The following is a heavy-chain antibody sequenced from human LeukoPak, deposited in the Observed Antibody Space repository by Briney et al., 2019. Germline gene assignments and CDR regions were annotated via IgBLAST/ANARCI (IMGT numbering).Heavy chain of an antibody. J-gene: IGHJ5*02. Sequence: SETLSLTCVVYGGSFSGYYWGWIRQPPGKGLEWIGEINHSESTNYSPSLKSRVTISLDTSKNQFSLKLSSVTAADTAVYYCARGYNWNDGNWFDPWGQGTLVTVSS. CDR3: ARGYNWNDGNWFDP. CDR1: GGSFSGYY. CDR2: INHSEST. D-gene: IGHD1-1*01. V-gene: IGHV4-34*01.